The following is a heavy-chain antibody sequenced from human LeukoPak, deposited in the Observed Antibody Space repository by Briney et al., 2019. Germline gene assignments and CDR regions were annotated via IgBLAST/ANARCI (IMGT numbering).Heavy chain of an antibody. D-gene: IGHD3-22*01. V-gene: IGHV4-38-2*02. Sequence: SETLSLTCTVSGYSISSGYYWGWIRQPPGKWLEWIGSIYHSGSTYYNPSLKSRVTISVDTSKNQFSLRLSSVTAADTAVYYCARASYSYDINGWVPFDYWGQGTLVTVSS. J-gene: IGHJ4*02. CDR2: IYHSGST. CDR1: GYSISSGYY. CDR3: ARASYSYDINGWVPFDY.